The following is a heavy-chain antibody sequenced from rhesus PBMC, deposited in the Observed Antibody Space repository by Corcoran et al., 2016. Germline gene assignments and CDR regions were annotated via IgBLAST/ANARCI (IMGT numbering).Heavy chain of an antibody. CDR3: ARSVAGLDF. J-gene: IGHJ4*01. Sequence: QVQLQESGPGLVRPSETLSLTCAVSGGSFNTYWWSWIRQPPGKGLEWIGEINGNSGSTNYNPSLKSRVTISKDASENQFSLKLISVTAAATAVYSCARSVAGLDFWGQGLLVTVSS. D-gene: IGHD6-37*01. CDR2: INGNSGST. CDR1: GGSFNTYW. V-gene: IGHV4-80*01.